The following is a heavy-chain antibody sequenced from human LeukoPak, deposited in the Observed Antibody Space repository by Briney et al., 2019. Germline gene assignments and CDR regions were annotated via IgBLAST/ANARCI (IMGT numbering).Heavy chain of an antibody. CDR3: AKVGDYGDYALDY. CDR1: GFTFSSYG. Sequence: PRRSLRLPCAASGFTFSSYGLHWVRQAPGKGMEWVAVISYDGSYKYYADSVKGRFTISRDNSKNTLYLQMNSLRAEDTAVYYCAKVGDYGDYALDYWGQGTLVTVSS. V-gene: IGHV3-30*18. CDR2: ISYDGSYK. D-gene: IGHD4-17*01. J-gene: IGHJ4*02.